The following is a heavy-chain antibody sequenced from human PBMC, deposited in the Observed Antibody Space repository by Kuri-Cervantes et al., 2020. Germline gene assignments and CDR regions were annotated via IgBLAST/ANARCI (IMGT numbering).Heavy chain of an antibody. J-gene: IGHJ4*02. V-gene: IGHV4-30-4*01. CDR1: GGSISSGDYY. D-gene: IGHD5-18*01. CDR3: AGVDTAMALFDY. CDR2: IYYSGST. Sequence: LRLSRTVSGGSISSGDYYWSWIRQPPGKGLEWIGYIYYSGSTYYNPSLKSRVTISVDTSKNQFSLKLSSVTAADTAVYYCAGVDTAMALFDYWGQGTLVTVSS.